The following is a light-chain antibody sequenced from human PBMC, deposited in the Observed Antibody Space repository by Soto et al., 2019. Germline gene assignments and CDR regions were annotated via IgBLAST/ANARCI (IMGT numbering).Light chain of an antibody. J-gene: IGLJ2*01. Sequence: QSVLTQPASVSGSPGQSITISCTGASSDFGSYNFVSWYQQHPGKAPKVMIYEVSKRPSGVSNRFSGSKSGNTASLTISGLQAEDEADYYCCSYVTSSVIFGGGTKVTVL. V-gene: IGLV2-23*02. CDR1: SSDFGSYNF. CDR2: EVS. CDR3: CSYVTSSVI.